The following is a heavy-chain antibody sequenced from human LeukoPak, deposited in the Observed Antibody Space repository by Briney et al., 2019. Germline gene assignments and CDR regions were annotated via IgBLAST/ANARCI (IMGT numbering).Heavy chain of an antibody. V-gene: IGHV3-11*04. CDR2: ISSSGSTI. J-gene: IGHJ6*03. CDR3: ARDLRTRAGVYYYYYYMDV. CDR1: GFTFSDYY. D-gene: IGHD3-10*01. Sequence: GGSLRLSCAASGFTFSDYYMSWIRQAPGKGLEWVSYISSSGSTIYYADSVKGRFTISRDNAKNSLYLQMTSLRAEDTAVYYCARDLRTRAGVYYYYYYMDVWGKGTTVTVSS.